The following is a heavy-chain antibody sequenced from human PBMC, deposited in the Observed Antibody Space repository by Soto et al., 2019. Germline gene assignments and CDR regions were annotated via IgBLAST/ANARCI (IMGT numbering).Heavy chain of an antibody. Sequence: GGSLRLYCAASGFTFDDYAMHWARQAPGKGLEWVSGISWNSGSIGYADSVKGRFTISRDNAKNSLYLQMNSLRSEDTAVYYCARGDTVVAATDNWFDPWGQGTLVTVSS. CDR2: ISWNSGSI. J-gene: IGHJ5*02. CDR3: ARGDTVVAATDNWFDP. CDR1: GFTFDDYA. D-gene: IGHD2-15*01. V-gene: IGHV3-9*01.